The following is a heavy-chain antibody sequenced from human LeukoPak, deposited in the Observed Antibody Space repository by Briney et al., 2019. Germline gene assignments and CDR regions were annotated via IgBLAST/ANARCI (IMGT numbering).Heavy chain of an antibody. V-gene: IGHV3-30*02. CDR3: AKDQKVGAKGAEYFQH. D-gene: IGHD1-26*01. Sequence: PGGSLRLSCAASGFTFSSYGMHWVRQAPGKGLEWVAFTRYDGSNKYYADSVKGRFTISRDNSKNTLCLQMNSLRAEDTAVYYCAKDQKVGAKGAEYFQHWGQGTLVTVSS. CDR1: GFTFSSYG. J-gene: IGHJ1*01. CDR2: TRYDGSNK.